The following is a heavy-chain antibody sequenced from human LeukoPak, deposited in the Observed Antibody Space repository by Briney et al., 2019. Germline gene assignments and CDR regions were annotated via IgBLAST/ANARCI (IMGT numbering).Heavy chain of an antibody. V-gene: IGHV4-39*01. Sequence: SETLSLTCTVSGGSISSSSYYWGWIRQPPGRGLEWIGSIYYSGSTYYNPSLKSRVTISVDTSKNQFSLKLSSVTAADTAVYYCARAVGATSDAFDIWGQGTMVTVSS. D-gene: IGHD1-26*01. CDR1: GGSISSSSYY. J-gene: IGHJ3*02. CDR3: ARAVGATSDAFDI. CDR2: IYYSGST.